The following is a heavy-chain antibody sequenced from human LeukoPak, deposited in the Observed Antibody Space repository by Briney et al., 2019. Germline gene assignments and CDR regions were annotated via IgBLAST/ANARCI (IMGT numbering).Heavy chain of an antibody. CDR3: ARVHRGYHYMDV. CDR1: GASISSYY. Sequence: PSETLSLTCTVSGASISSYYWSWIRQPPGKGLEWIGYIYYSGSTNYNPSLKSRVTISVDTSKNQFSLKLSSVTAADTAVYYCARVHRGYHYMDVWGKGTTVTVSS. CDR2: IYYSGST. V-gene: IGHV4-59*01. D-gene: IGHD5-24*01. J-gene: IGHJ6*03.